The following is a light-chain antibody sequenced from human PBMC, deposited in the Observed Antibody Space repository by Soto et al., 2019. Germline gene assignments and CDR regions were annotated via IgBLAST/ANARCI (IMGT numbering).Light chain of an antibody. CDR1: QSVGSN. CDR2: GAS. J-gene: IGKJ4*01. V-gene: IGKV3-15*01. Sequence: EMVLTQSPATLSVSPGGRATLSCRASQSVGSNLAWYQQKSGQAPRLLIYGASTRATGIAATFSGSGSGTEFTLTISSLPSEDSAVYYCQQFNVWPLTFGGGTKVEI. CDR3: QQFNVWPLT.